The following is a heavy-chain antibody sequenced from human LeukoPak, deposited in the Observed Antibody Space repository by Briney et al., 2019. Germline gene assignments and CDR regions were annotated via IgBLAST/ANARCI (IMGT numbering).Heavy chain of an antibody. D-gene: IGHD2-21*01. Sequence: GESLKISCKGSGYSFNTYWIGWVRQMPGKGLEWMGIIYPGDSDTKYSPSFQGQVTISADKSISTAYLQWSSLKASDTAMYYRARRDGVSLDYWGQGTLITVSS. J-gene: IGHJ4*02. CDR2: IYPGDSDT. V-gene: IGHV5-51*01. CDR1: GYSFNTYW. CDR3: ARRDGVSLDY.